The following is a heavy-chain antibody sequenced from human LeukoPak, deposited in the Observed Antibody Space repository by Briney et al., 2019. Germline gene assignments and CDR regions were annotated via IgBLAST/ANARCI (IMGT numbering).Heavy chain of an antibody. J-gene: IGHJ5*02. CDR1: GGSISSGSYY. CDR3: ARRGKYRPNWFDP. V-gene: IGHV4-61*02. D-gene: IGHD2-2*02. CDR2: IYTSGST. Sequence: SETLSLTCTVSGGSISSGSYYWSWIRQPAGKGLEWIGRIYTSGSTNYNPSLKSRVTISVDTSKNQFSLKLSSVTAADTAVYYCARRGKYRPNWFDPWGQGTLVTVSS.